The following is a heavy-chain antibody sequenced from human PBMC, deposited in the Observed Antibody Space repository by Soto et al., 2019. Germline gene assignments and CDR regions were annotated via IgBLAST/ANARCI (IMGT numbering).Heavy chain of an antibody. J-gene: IGHJ6*04. CDR1: GGTFSSYA. V-gene: IGHV1-69*12. D-gene: IGHD2-15*01. CDR3: ARVTVVPSLYYYYGMDV. CDR2: IIPIFGTA. Sequence: QVQLVQSGAEVKKPGSSVKVSCKASGGTFSSYAISWVRQAPGQGLEWMGGIIPIFGTANYAQKFQGRVTITADEATSTAYMELSSLRSEDTAVYYCARVTVVPSLYYYYGMDVWGKGTTVTVSS.